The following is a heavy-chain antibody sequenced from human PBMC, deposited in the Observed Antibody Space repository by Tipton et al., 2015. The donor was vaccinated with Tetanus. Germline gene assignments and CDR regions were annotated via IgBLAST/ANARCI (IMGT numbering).Heavy chain of an antibody. V-gene: IGHV4-39*01. Sequence: TLSLTCSVSGGSLSRSSYYWSWIRQRPGKAPEWIGSIYYSGSSYYNPTLKSRVTISVDTSKNQFSLKLDSVTAADAAVYYCARPGLGGYTGYYFDFWGQGTVVTVSS. CDR3: ARPGLGGYTGYYFDF. J-gene: IGHJ4*02. CDR1: GGSLSRSSYY. D-gene: IGHD5-12*01. CDR2: IYYSGSS.